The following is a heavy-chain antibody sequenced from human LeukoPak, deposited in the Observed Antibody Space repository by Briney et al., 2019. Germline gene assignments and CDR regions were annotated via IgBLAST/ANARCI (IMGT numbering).Heavy chain of an antibody. CDR3: ARQKRVASRFDP. CDR2: INPNSGNT. Sequence: ASVKVSCKASGYTFTGYYMHWVRQAPGQGLEWMGWINPNSGNTGYAQKFQGRVTITRNTSISTAYMELSSLRSEDTAVYYCARQKRVASRFDPWGQGTLVTVSS. CDR1: GYTFTGYY. D-gene: IGHD5-12*01. V-gene: IGHV1-8*03. J-gene: IGHJ5*02.